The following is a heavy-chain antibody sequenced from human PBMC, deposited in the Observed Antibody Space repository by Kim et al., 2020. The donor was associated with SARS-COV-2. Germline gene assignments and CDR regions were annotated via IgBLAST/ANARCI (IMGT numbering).Heavy chain of an antibody. J-gene: IGHJ5*02. CDR1: GFSLSTSGVG. D-gene: IGHD4-17*01. Sequence: SGPTLVNPTQTLTLTCTFSGFSLSTSGVGVGWIRQPPGKALEWLALIYWDDDKRYSPSLKSRLTITKDTSKNQVVLTMTNMDPVDTATYYCAHRPPRRDDCGDYVRWENGFDPWGQGTLVTVSS. CDR2: IYWDDDK. CDR3: AHRPPRRDDCGDYVRWENGFDP. V-gene: IGHV2-5*02.